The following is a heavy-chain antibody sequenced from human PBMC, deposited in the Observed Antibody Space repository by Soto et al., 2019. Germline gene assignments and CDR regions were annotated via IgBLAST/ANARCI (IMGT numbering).Heavy chain of an antibody. V-gene: IGHV4-30-4*01. CDR2: IYYSGST. CDR3: ARVVEDKWLLRDADYFDY. CDR1: GGSIGSGDYY. Sequence: PSETLSLTCTVSGGSIGSGDYYWSWIRQPPGKGLEWIGYIYYSGSTYYKPSLKSRVTISVDTSKNQFSLKLSSVTAADTAVYYCARVVEDKWLLRDADYFDYWGQGTLVTVSS. D-gene: IGHD3-22*01. J-gene: IGHJ4*02.